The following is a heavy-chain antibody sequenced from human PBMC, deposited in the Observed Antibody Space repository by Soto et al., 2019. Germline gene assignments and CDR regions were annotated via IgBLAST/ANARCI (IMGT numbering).Heavy chain of an antibody. Sequence: EVQLVESGGGLVQPGGSLRLSCAASRFTFSSYEMNWVRQAPGKGLEWVSYISSSGSTIYYADSVKGRFTISRDNAKNSLYLQMNSLRAEDTAVYYCARDPGGAVAGYNWFDPWGQGTLVTVSS. CDR2: ISSSGSTI. D-gene: IGHD6-19*01. J-gene: IGHJ5*02. CDR1: RFTFSSYE. CDR3: ARDPGGAVAGYNWFDP. V-gene: IGHV3-48*03.